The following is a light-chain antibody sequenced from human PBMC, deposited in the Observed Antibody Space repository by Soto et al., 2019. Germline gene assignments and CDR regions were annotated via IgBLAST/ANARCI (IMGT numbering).Light chain of an antibody. Sequence: QSALTQPASVSGSLGQSITISCTGTSSDVGGYNYVSWYQQHPGKAPKLIIYEVTNRPSGVSNRFSGSKFGNTASLTISGLQAEDEADYYCSSYRSTSPCVFGTGTKLTVL. CDR1: SSDVGGYNY. CDR3: SSYRSTSPCV. V-gene: IGLV2-14*01. J-gene: IGLJ1*01. CDR2: EVT.